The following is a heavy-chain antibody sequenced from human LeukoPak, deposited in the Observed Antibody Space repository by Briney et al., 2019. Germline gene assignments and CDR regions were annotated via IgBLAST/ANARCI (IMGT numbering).Heavy chain of an antibody. CDR3: ARDVAVAGSDYYYGMDV. J-gene: IGHJ6*04. V-gene: IGHV4-59*01. Sequence: SETLFLTCTVSGGSISSYYWSWIRRPPGKGLEWIGYIYYSGSTNYNPSLKSRVTISVDTSKNQFSLKLSSVTAADTAVYYCARDVAVAGSDYYYGMDVWGKGTTVTVSS. CDR2: IYYSGST. CDR1: GGSISSYY. D-gene: IGHD6-19*01.